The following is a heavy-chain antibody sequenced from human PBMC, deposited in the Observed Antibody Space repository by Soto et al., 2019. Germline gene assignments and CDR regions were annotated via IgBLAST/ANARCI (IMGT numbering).Heavy chain of an antibody. CDR1: GYSISSSNW. J-gene: IGHJ5*02. CDR3: ARTAPLYCSGGSCYANWFDP. Sequence: QVQLQESGPGLVKPSDTLSLICAVSGYSISSSNWWGWIRQPPGKGLEWIGYIYYSGSTYYNPSLKSRATMSVAKSKNQFSLKLSSVTAVDTAVYYCARTAPLYCSGGSCYANWFDPWGQGTLVTVSS. D-gene: IGHD2-15*01. CDR2: IYYSGST. V-gene: IGHV4-28*01.